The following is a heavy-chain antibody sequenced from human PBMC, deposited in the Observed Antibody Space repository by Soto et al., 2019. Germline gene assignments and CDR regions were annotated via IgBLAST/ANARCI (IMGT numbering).Heavy chain of an antibody. CDR2: IYATGTT. V-gene: IGHV4-4*07. D-gene: IGHD1-1*01. CDR1: GASISGYY. Sequence: PSETLSLTCTVSGASISGYYWSWIRKSAGKGLEWIWRIYATGTTDYNPSLKSRVMMSVDTSKKQFSLRLRSVTAADTAVYYCVRDGTKTLRDWFDPWGQGISVTVSS. CDR3: VRDGTKTLRDWFDP. J-gene: IGHJ5*02.